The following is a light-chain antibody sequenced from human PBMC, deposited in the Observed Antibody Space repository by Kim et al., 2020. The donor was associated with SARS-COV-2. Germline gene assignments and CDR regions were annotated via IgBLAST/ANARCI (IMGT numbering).Light chain of an antibody. Sequence: SYELTQPPSVSVSPGQTASITCSGDKLGDKYNSWYQQKPGQSPVLVIYEDTKRPSGIPERFSGSNSGNTATLTISGTQAMDEADYYCQAWDSTTEVFGTGTKVTVL. CDR3: QAWDSTTEV. CDR1: KLGDKY. V-gene: IGLV3-1*01. J-gene: IGLJ1*01. CDR2: EDT.